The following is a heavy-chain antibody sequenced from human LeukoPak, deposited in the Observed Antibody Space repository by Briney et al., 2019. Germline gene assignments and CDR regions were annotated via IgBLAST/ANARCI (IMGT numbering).Heavy chain of an antibody. Sequence: PGGSLRLFCAASGFTFRDYHMSWLRRAPGEGLEGVSYICCSGSPICYADSVKGRFTSSRDNAKNSLYLQMNSLRAEDTAVYYCARVVGGFRVYDFWPNYYYMDVWGTGTTVTISS. V-gene: IGHV3-11*04. CDR2: ICCSGSPI. CDR1: GFTFRDYH. D-gene: IGHD3-3*01. CDR3: ARVVGGFRVYDFWPNYYYMDV. J-gene: IGHJ6*03.